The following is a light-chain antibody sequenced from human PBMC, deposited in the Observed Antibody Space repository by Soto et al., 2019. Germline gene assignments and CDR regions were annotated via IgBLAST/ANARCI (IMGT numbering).Light chain of an antibody. CDR1: QTISNW. V-gene: IGKV1-5*03. J-gene: IGKJ1*01. CDR2: KAS. CDR3: QQYNSYSQT. Sequence: IHMTHSPATLSASVLYRVTITFLASQTISNWLAWYQQKPGQAPKLLIYKASTLESGVPSRFSGSGSGTEFTLTISSLQPEDFATYYCQQYNSYSQTFGQGTKVDI.